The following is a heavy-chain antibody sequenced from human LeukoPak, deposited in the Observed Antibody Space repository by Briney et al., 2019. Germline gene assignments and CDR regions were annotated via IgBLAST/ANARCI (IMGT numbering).Heavy chain of an antibody. CDR3: ARPLYYYDSSGFSYYYYCYMDV. CDR2: MNPNSGNT. J-gene: IGHJ6*03. D-gene: IGHD3-22*01. V-gene: IGHV1-8*01. Sequence: ASLNASSKPSGYTFTSYDINWVRQATGHGLEWMGWMNPNSGNTGYAQKFQGRVTMTRNTSISTAYMELSSLRSEDTAVYYCARPLYYYDSSGFSYYYYCYMDVWGKGTTVTVSS. CDR1: GYTFTSYD.